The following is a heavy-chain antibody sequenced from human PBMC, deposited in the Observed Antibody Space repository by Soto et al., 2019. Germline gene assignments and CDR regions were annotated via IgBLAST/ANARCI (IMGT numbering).Heavy chain of an antibody. CDR2: GYYSGST. V-gene: IGHV4-39*07. CDR3: ARVWYSSRWYTYWFDP. D-gene: IGHD6-13*01. CDR1: GGFITSGHYY. J-gene: IGHJ5*02. Sequence: SETLSLSCTVSGGFITSGHYYWGWIRQPPGEGLEWIGSGYYSGSTYYNPSLKSRVTISVDTSKNQFSLKLSSVTAADTAVYYCARVWYSSRWYTYWFDPWGQGNLVTVSS.